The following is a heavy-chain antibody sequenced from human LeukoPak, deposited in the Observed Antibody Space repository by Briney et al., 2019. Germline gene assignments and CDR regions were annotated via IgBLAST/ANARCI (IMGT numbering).Heavy chain of an antibody. J-gene: IGHJ4*02. CDR2: IKQDGSEK. V-gene: IGHV3-7*01. D-gene: IGHD6-19*01. Sequence: GGSLRLSCAASGFTFSNYWMSWVRQAPGKGLEWVANIKQDGSEKYYVDSVKGRFTLSRGNAKKSLYLQMNSLRAEDTAVYYCARGKWLVPEGEFDYWGQGTLVTVSS. CDR3: ARGKWLVPEGEFDY. CDR1: GFTFSNYW.